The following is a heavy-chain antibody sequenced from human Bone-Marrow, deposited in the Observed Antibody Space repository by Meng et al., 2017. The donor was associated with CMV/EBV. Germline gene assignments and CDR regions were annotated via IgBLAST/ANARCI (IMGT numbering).Heavy chain of an antibody. D-gene: IGHD2-2*01. V-gene: IGHV3-15*01. Sequence: GGSLRLSCAASGFTFSIYWMSWVRQAPGKGLEWVGRIKSKTEGGTTHYAAPVKGRFTISRDDSKNTQYLQMNSLKTADTAVYYCTTTLGYCSSTGCYREVYYYYYGMDVWGQGTTVTVSS. CDR2: IKSKTEGGTT. CDR3: TTTLGYCSSTGCYREVYYYYYGMDV. J-gene: IGHJ6*02. CDR1: GFTFSIYW.